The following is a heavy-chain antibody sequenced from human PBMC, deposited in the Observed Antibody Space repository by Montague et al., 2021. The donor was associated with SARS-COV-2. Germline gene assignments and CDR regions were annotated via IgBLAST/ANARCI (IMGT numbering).Heavy chain of an antibody. J-gene: IGHJ4*02. CDR3: AHLIRYYDIFTGIPFDY. Sequence: PALVKPTQTLTLTCTFSGFSLSTPNVGVGWIRQPPGKALEWVAVIYSNDEMRYSPSLRNRLTITKGTAKNQVVLSLTYVDPVDTATYYCAHLIRYYDIFTGIPFDYWGQGSQVTVSS. D-gene: IGHD3-9*01. CDR2: IYSNDEM. CDR1: GFSLSTPNVG. V-gene: IGHV2-5*01.